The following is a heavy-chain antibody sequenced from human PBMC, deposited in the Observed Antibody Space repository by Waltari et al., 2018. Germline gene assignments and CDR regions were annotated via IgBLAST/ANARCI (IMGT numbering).Heavy chain of an antibody. Sequence: QVQLVESGGGVVQPGKSLTLSCAASGFTLSRYAMHWVRQAPGKGLEWMSVISSDGTKKYYGDSGRGRFTVSRDNSKNTLFLQMNSLRPDDTAIYFCARARLIVAGVGDFWGQGTRVTVS. CDR3: ARARLIVAGVGDF. D-gene: IGHD6-19*01. J-gene: IGHJ4*02. CDR2: ISSDGTKK. CDR1: GFTLSRYA. V-gene: IGHV3-30-3*01.